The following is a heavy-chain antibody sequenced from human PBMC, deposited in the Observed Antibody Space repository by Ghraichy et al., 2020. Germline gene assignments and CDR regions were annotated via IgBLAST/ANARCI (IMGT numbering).Heavy chain of an antibody. V-gene: IGHV3-74*01. CDR2: IKTDGSIT. CDR3: STSPRADRGNY. Sequence: GDSLNISCAASGLTFSSYWMHWVRQAPGKGLEWVSHIKTDGSITNYADSVRGRFTISRDNAKNTLYLQMNSLRADDTAVYYCSTSPRADRGNYWGQGTLVTVSS. D-gene: IGHD3-10*01. CDR1: GLTFSSYW. J-gene: IGHJ4*02.